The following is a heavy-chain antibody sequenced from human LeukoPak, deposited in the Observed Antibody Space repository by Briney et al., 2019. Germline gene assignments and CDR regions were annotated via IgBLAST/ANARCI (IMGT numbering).Heavy chain of an antibody. J-gene: IGHJ3*02. D-gene: IGHD3-3*01. CDR2: IKQDGSEK. CDR3: AKGFAYYDFWSGYYSLAAFDI. Sequence: TGGSLRLSCAASGFTFSSYWMSWVRQAPGKRLEWVANIKQDGSEKYYVDSVKGRFTISRDNAKNSLYLQMNSLRAEDTAVYYCAKGFAYYDFWSGYYSLAAFDIWGQGTMVTVSS. V-gene: IGHV3-7*01. CDR1: GFTFSSYW.